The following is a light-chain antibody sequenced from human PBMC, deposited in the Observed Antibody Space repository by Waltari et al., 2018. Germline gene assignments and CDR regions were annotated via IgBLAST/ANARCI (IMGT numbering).Light chain of an antibody. CDR1: QSVSSY. CDR2: DTS. Sequence: EIVLTQSPGTLSLSPGERATLSCMASQSVSSYLAWYQQKPGQAPRPLIYDTSNRATGIPARFSGSGSGTDFTLTISSLEPEDFAVYHCQQRITWPITFGQGTRLEIK. CDR3: QQRITWPIT. J-gene: IGKJ5*01. V-gene: IGKV3-11*01.